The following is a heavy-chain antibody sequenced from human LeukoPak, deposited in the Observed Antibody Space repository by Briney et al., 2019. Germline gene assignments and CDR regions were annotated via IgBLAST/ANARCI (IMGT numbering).Heavy chain of an antibody. CDR3: ARTRSSGYLTLDY. V-gene: IGHV3-30*03. J-gene: IGHJ4*02. CDR2: ISYDEINK. Sequence: AGGSLRLSCAASGFTFSSYGIHWVRQAPGKGLEWVAIISYDEINKYYAESVKSRFTISRDNSKNTLYLQMSSLRAEDTAVYYCARTRSSGYLTLDYWGQGTLVTVSS. D-gene: IGHD3-22*01. CDR1: GFTFSSYG.